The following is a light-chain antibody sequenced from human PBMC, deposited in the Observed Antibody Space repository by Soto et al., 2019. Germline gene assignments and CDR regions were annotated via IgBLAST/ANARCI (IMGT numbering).Light chain of an antibody. CDR3: QQYGSSPLT. J-gene: IGKJ4*01. Sequence: EIMLTQSPGTLALSPGEGATLSCRASQSFRSSYLAWYQQKPGQAPRLLIYGASSRATGIPDRFSGSGSGTDFTLTISRLEPEDFAVYYCQQYGSSPLTFGGGTKV. V-gene: IGKV3-20*01. CDR2: GAS. CDR1: QSFRSSY.